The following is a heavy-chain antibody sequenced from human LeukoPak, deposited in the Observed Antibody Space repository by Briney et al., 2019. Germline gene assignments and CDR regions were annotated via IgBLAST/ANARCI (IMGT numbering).Heavy chain of an antibody. D-gene: IGHD2-2*01. CDR3: ARGSSSCSRGWFDP. CDR2: INPNSGGT. J-gene: IGHJ5*02. V-gene: IGHV1-2*02. Sequence: ASVKVSCKASGYTFTGYYMHWVRQAPGQGLEWMGWINPNSGGTNYAQKFQGRVTMTRDTSISTAYMELSRLRSDDTAVYYCARGSSSCSRGWFDPWGQGTLVTVSS. CDR1: GYTFTGYY.